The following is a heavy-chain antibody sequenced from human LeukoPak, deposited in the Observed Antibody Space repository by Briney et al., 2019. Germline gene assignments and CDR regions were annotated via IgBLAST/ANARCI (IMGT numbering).Heavy chain of an antibody. V-gene: IGHV4-59*12. Sequence: SETLSLTCTVSGGSISSYYWSWIRQPPGKGLEGIGYIYYSGSTNYNPSLKSRVTISVDTSKNQFSLKLSSVTAADTAVYYCARDGIAAAGVYYYYMDVWGKGTTVTVSS. J-gene: IGHJ6*03. CDR1: GGSISSYY. CDR3: ARDGIAAAGVYYYYMDV. CDR2: IYYSGST. D-gene: IGHD6-13*01.